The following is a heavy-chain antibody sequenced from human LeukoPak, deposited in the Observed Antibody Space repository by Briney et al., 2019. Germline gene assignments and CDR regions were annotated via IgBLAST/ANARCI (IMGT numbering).Heavy chain of an antibody. CDR3: ARDRGPTYYYGSGSYGYFDY. CDR2: INSSSSTI. D-gene: IGHD3-10*01. CDR1: GFTFSSYS. J-gene: IGHJ4*02. V-gene: IGHV3-48*02. Sequence: GGSLRLSCAASGFTFSSYSMNWVRQAPGKGPEWVSYINSSSSTIYYADSVKGRFTISRDNAKNSLYLQMNSLRDEDTAVYYCARDRGPTYYYGSGSYGYFDYWGQGTLVTVSS.